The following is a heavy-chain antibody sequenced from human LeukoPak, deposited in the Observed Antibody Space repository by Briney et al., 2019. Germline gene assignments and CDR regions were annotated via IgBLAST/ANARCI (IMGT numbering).Heavy chain of an antibody. CDR1: GGSISSGGYY. D-gene: IGHD2-15*01. J-gene: IGHJ5*02. CDR2: IYYSGST. CDR3: AAQDVNWFDP. Sequence: TLSLTCTVSGGSISSGGYYWSWIRQHPGKGLEWIGYIYYSGSTYYNPSLKSRVTISVDTSKNQFSLKLSSVTAADTAVYYCAAQDVNWFDPWGQGTLVTVSS. V-gene: IGHV4-31*03.